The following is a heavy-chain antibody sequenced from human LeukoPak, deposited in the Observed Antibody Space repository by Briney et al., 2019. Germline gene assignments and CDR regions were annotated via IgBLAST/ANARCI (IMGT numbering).Heavy chain of an antibody. Sequence: GGSLRLSCAASGFTFSSYGMHWVRQAPGKGLEWVAFIRYDGSNKYYADSVKGRFTISRDNSKNTLYLQMNSLRAEDTAVYYCAREHWELLPFDYWGQGTLVTVSS. D-gene: IGHD1-26*01. CDR1: GFTFSSYG. J-gene: IGHJ4*02. CDR2: IRYDGSNK. V-gene: IGHV3-30*02. CDR3: AREHWELLPFDY.